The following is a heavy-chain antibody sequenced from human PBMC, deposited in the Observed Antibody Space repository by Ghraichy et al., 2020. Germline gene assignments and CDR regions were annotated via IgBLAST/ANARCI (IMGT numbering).Heavy chain of an antibody. V-gene: IGHV3-23*01. Sequence: LSLTCAASGFTFSSYAMSWVRQAPGKGLEWVSAISGSGGSTYYADSVKGRFTISRDNSKNTLYLQMNSLRAEDTAVYYCAKTDILTGYPINYFDYWGQGTLVTVSS. D-gene: IGHD3-9*01. CDR2: ISGSGGST. J-gene: IGHJ4*02. CDR1: GFTFSSYA. CDR3: AKTDILTGYPINYFDY.